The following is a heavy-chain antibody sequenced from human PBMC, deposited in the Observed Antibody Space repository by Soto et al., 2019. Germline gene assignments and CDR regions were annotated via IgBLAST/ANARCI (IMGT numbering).Heavy chain of an antibody. D-gene: IGHD4-4*01. CDR2: ISGSGGST. CDR3: AKATGWALADYYYYYGMDV. CDR1: GFTFSSYA. Sequence: GGSLRLSCVASGFTFSSYAMSWVRQAPGKGLEWVSAISGSGGSTYYADSVKGRFTISRDNSKNTLYLQMNSLRAEDTAVYYCAKATGWALADYYYYYGMDVWGQGTTVTVSS. J-gene: IGHJ6*02. V-gene: IGHV3-23*01.